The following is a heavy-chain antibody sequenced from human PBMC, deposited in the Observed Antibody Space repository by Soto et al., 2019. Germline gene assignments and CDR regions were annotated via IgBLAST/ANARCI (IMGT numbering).Heavy chain of an antibody. V-gene: IGHV3-23*01. CDR2: ISNSGGST. D-gene: IGHD1-1*01. CDR3: AKVKDVYNSAFDY. J-gene: IGHJ4*02. Sequence: GGSLRLSCAASGFTFMNHALDWVRQAPGKGLEWVSSISNSGGSTYYADSVKGRFTDSRDNSRNTLYLLMNSLTAEDTSVYYCAKVKDVYNSAFDYWGQGTLVTVSS. CDR1: GFTFMNHA.